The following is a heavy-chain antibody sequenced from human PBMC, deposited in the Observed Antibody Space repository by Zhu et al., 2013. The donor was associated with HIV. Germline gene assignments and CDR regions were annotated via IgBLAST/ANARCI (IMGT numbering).Heavy chain of an antibody. D-gene: IGHD4-4*01. V-gene: IGHV1-8*01. CDR3: ARRDDYSNYGAVYWFDP. Sequence: QVQLVQSGAEVKKPGASVKVSCKASGYTFTSYDINWVRQATGQGLEWMGWMNPNSGNTGYAQKFQGRVTMTRNTSISTAYMELSSLRSEDTAVYYCARRDDYSNYGAVYWFDPSGDGTVRDRLL. CDR1: GYTFTSYD. CDR2: MNPNSGNT. J-gene: IGHJ5*02.